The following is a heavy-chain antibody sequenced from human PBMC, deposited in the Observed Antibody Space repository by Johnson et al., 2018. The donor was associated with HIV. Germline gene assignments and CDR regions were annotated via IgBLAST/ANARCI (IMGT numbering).Heavy chain of an antibody. Sequence: VQLVESGGGVVRPGGSLRLSCAASGFTFDDYGMSWVRQAPGKGLEWVSGINWNGGSTGYGDSVKGRFTISRDNAKNSLYLQMNSLRAEDTALYYCATRGFYCTDGVCHGVFDFWGQGTVVSVSS. CDR3: ATRGFYCTDGVCHGVFDF. V-gene: IGHV3-20*04. J-gene: IGHJ3*01. CDR1: GFTFDDYG. D-gene: IGHD2-8*01. CDR2: INWNGGST.